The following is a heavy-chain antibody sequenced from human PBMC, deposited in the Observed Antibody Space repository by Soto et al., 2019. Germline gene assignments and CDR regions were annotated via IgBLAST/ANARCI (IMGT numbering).Heavy chain of an antibody. CDR1: GFTFSSYG. Sequence: GGSLRLSCAASGFTFSSYGMHWVRQAPGKGLEWVAVIWYDGSNKYYADSVKGQFTISRDNSKNTLYLQMNSLRAEDTAVYYCARAELYGSGSYYPYDAFDIWGQGTMVTVSS. CDR2: IWYDGSNK. D-gene: IGHD3-10*01. CDR3: ARAELYGSGSYYPYDAFDI. V-gene: IGHV3-33*01. J-gene: IGHJ3*02.